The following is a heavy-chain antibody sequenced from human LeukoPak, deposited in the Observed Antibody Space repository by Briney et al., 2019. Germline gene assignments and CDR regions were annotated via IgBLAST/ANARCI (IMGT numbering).Heavy chain of an antibody. J-gene: IGHJ4*02. Sequence: GGSLRLTCAASGFTFSGYYMSWLRQAPGKGLEWVSYISSSGSTIYYADSVKGRFTISRDNAKNSLYLQMNSLRAEDTAVYYCARESAIVNYYDSSGDLDYWGQGTLVTVSS. D-gene: IGHD3-22*01. CDR3: ARESAIVNYYDSSGDLDY. CDR1: GFTFSGYY. V-gene: IGHV3-11*01. CDR2: ISSSGSTI.